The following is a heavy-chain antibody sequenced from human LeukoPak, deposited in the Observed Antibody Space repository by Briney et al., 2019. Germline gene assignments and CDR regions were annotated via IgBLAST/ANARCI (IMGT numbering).Heavy chain of an antibody. CDR2: ISYYGGNI. D-gene: IGHD2-15*01. CDR1: GFIFSSYG. J-gene: IGHJ3*02. Sequence: GGSLRLSCAASGFIFSSYGMHWVRQAPGKGLEWVAVISYYGGNISYTDSVKGRFTISRDNSKNTLYLQMNSLRAEDTAVYYCAKRGYCRGGTCFSHDAFDIWGQGTMVTVSS. V-gene: IGHV3-30*18. CDR3: AKRGYCRGGTCFSHDAFDI.